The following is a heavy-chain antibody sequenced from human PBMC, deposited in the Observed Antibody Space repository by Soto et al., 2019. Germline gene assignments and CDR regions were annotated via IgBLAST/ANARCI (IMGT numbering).Heavy chain of an antibody. D-gene: IGHD3-10*01. J-gene: IGHJ5*02. CDR2: IWYDGSNK. Sequence: GGSLRLSCAASGFTFSSYGMHWVRQAPGKGLEWVAVIWYDGSNKYYADSVKGRFTISRDNSKNTLYLQMNSLRAEDTAVYYCARDGFYGSGSYYPLKTKWLDPWGKANLVTVS. CDR3: ARDGFYGSGSYYPLKTKWLDP. CDR1: GFTFSSYG. V-gene: IGHV3-33*01.